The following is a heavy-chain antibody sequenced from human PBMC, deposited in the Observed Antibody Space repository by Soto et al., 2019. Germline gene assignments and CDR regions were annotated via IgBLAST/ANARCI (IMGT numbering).Heavy chain of an antibody. V-gene: IGHV4-39*01. D-gene: IGHD3-9*01. J-gene: IGHJ5*02. CDR1: GGSISSSSYY. CDR2: IYYSGST. CDR3: ASLETGSPFPDWPSWLDP. Sequence: PSETLSLTCTVSGGSISSSSYYWGWIRQPPGKGLEWIGSIYYSGSTYYNPSLKSRVTVSVGTSKNQFSLKLSSVTAADTAVYYCASLETGSPFPDWPSWLDPWGQGNLVTVSS.